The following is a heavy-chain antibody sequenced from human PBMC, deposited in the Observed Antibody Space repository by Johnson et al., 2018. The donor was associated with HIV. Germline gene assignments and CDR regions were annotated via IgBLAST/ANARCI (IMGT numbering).Heavy chain of an antibody. D-gene: IGHD3-3*01. V-gene: IGHV3-30*07. J-gene: IGHJ3*01. CDR2: ISDDESKT. CDR3: APYRAFGAAPTWAFDF. Sequence: QVQLVESGGGVVQPERSLRLSCAASGFTFSAYAMHWVRQAPGKGLEWVAAISDDESKTYYTDSMKGRFTISRDNSKNSLYLRMNSLRAEDTAMYYCAPYRAFGAAPTWAFDFWGQGTMVTVSS. CDR1: GFTFSAYA.